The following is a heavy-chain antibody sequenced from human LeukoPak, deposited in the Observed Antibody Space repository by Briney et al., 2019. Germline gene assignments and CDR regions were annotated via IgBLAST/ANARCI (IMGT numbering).Heavy chain of an antibody. J-gene: IGHJ6*02. CDR1: GGTFSSYA. CDR2: IIPILGIA. V-gene: IGHV1-69*04. CDR3: AREHDYYGMDV. Sequence: ASVKVSCKASGGTFSSYAISWVRQAPGQGLEWMGRIIPILGIANYAQKFQGRVTITADKSMSTAYMELSSLRSEDTAVYYCAREHDYYGMDVWGQGTTVTVSS.